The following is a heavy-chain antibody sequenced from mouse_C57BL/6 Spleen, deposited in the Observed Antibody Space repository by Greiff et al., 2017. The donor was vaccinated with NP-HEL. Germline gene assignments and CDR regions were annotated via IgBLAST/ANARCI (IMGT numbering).Heavy chain of an antibody. CDR1: GYSITSGYY. CDR3: ASDHPYSISRGGYALDY. CDR2: ISYDGSN. D-gene: IGHD2-5*01. J-gene: IGHJ4*01. V-gene: IGHV3-6*01. Sequence: EVKLMESGPGLVKPSQSLSLTCSVTGYSITSGYYWNWIRQFPGNKLEWMGYISYDGSNNYNPSLKNLISITPNTSKNQFFLNLNSVTTEDTATYYGASDHPYSISRGGYALDYWGQGTSVTVSS.